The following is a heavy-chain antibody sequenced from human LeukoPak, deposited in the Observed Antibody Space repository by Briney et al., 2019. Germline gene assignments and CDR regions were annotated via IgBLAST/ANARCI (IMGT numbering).Heavy chain of an antibody. J-gene: IGHJ4*02. CDR2: ISGSGDST. D-gene: IGHD6-13*01. CDR3: AKTRPLDSSSWSHGDY. CDR1: GFTFSSYA. Sequence: GGSLRLSCAASGFTFSSYAMSWVRQAPGKGLEWVSAISGSGDSTYYGDSVKGRFTISRDNAKNTLYLQMNSLRAEDTAVYYCAKTRPLDSSSWSHGDYWGQGTLVTVSS. V-gene: IGHV3-23*01.